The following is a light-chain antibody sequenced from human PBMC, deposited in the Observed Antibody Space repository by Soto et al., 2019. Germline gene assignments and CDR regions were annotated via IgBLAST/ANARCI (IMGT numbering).Light chain of an antibody. J-gene: IGKJ5*01. CDR3: QQYNNWPPIT. CDR2: RAS. Sequence: ERVMTQSPATLAVSPGETATLSCRASQSLSGNLAWYQQKPGQAPRLLIFRASTRATGVPARFSGRGSGTEFTLTISSLQSEDFAVYYCQQYNNWPPITFGQGTRLEIK. CDR1: QSLSGN. V-gene: IGKV3-15*01.